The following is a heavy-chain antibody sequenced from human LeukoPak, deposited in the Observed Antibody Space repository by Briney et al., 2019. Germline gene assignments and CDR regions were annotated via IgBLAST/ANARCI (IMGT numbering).Heavy chain of an antibody. D-gene: IGHD6-13*01. Sequence: ASVNVSCKTSGYTFTSYAMNWVRQAPGQGLEWMGWVNTNTGNPTYAQGFTGRFVFSLDTSVSTAYLQISSLKAEDTAVYYCARTRGGQQLVPFDCWGQGTLVTVSS. CDR2: VNTNTGNP. V-gene: IGHV7-4-1*02. CDR1: GYTFTSYA. J-gene: IGHJ4*02. CDR3: ARTRGGQQLVPFDC.